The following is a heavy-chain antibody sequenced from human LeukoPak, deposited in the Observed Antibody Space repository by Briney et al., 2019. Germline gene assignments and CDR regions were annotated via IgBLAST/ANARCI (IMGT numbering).Heavy chain of an antibody. V-gene: IGHV1-69*13. J-gene: IGHJ4*02. D-gene: IGHD3-16*02. Sequence: SVKVSCKASGGTFSSYAISWVRQAPGQGLEWMGGIIPIFGTANYAQKFQGRVTITADESTSTAYMELSSLRSEDTAVYYCASSRAFGGVIANYYFDYWGQGTLVTVSS. CDR3: ASSRAFGGVIANYYFDY. CDR2: IIPIFGTA. CDR1: GGTFSSYA.